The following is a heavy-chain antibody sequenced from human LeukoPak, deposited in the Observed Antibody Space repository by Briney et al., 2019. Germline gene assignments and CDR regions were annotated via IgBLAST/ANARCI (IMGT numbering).Heavy chain of an antibody. CDR3: AKDRIAVAGHVDY. CDR2: IRYDGSNK. J-gene: IGHJ4*02. D-gene: IGHD6-19*01. Sequence: GGSLRLSCAASGFTFSSYGMHWVRQAPGKGLEWVAFIRYDGSNKYYADSVKGQFTISRDNSKNTLYLQMNSLRAEDTAVYYCAKDRIAVAGHVDYWGQGTLVTVSS. V-gene: IGHV3-30*02. CDR1: GFTFSSYG.